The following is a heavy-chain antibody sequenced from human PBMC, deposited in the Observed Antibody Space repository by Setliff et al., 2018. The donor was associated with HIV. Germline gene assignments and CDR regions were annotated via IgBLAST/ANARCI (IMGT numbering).Heavy chain of an antibody. Sequence: GASVKVSCKAPGNSFNGDFLNWVRQAPGQGLEWMGNIKLSSGGTKFAQKFLGRVTMTRDTSTNTVYLEVNGLKSDDTAVYYCARDYIHVFDIWGQGTMVTVSS. CDR1: GNSFNGDF. CDR3: ARDYIHVFDI. CDR2: IKLSSGGT. V-gene: IGHV1-2*02. J-gene: IGHJ3*02.